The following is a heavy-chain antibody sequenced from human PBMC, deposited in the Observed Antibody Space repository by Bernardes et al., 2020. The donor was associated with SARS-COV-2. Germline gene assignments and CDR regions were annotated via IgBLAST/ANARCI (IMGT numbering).Heavy chain of an antibody. CDR2: ISGNSGGT. CDR1: GFSFISYA. V-gene: IGHV3-23*01. CDR3: AKDPSFDYYYYMDV. Sequence: SLRLSGAASGFSFISYAMSWVRHAPVKGREWVSAISGNSGGTFYTDSVKGRFTISRDNSKNRLYLQMNSLRAEDTAVYYCAKDPSFDYYYYMDVWGKGTTVTVSS. J-gene: IGHJ6*03.